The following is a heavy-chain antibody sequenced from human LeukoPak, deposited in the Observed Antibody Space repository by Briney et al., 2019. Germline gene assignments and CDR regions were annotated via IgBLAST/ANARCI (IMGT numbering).Heavy chain of an antibody. CDR1: GGSISSYY. D-gene: IGHD3-22*01. CDR2: IYYSGST. Sequence: TSETLSLTCTVSGGSISSYYWSWIRQPPGKGLEWTGYIYYSGSTNYNPSLKSRVTISVDTSKNQFSLKLSSVTAADTAVYYCARGAYYYESSSYRLLSYYYYMDVWGKGTTVTVSS. CDR3: ARGAYYYESSSYRLLSYYYYMDV. J-gene: IGHJ6*03. V-gene: IGHV4-59*01.